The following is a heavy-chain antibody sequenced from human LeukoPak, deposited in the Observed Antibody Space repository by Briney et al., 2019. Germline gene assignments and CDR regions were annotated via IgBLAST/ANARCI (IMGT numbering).Heavy chain of an antibody. J-gene: IGHJ4*02. CDR3: ARLNKYYDSSGYDY. CDR1: GYTFTSYG. CDR2: ISAYNGNT. Sequence: ASVKVSCKASGYTFTSYGISWVRQAPGQGLERMGWISAYNGNTNYAQKLQGRVTMTTDTSTSTAYMELRSLRSDDTAVYYCARLNKYYDSSGYDYWGQGTLVTVSS. D-gene: IGHD3-22*01. V-gene: IGHV1-18*01.